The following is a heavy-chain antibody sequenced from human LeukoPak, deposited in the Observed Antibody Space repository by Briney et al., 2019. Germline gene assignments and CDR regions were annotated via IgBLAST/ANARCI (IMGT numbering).Heavy chain of an antibody. D-gene: IGHD4-17*01. CDR3: ANLYGDLDY. CDR1: GGTFNNSA. CDR2: IMPLFGTA. J-gene: IGHJ4*02. V-gene: IGHV1-69*05. Sequence: SVKVSCKTSGGTFNNSAISWVRQAPGQGLEWLGGIMPLFGTAGYAQKFQGRVTITKDESTRTVYLELTSLTSDDTAVYYCANLYGDLDYWGQGTLVTVSS.